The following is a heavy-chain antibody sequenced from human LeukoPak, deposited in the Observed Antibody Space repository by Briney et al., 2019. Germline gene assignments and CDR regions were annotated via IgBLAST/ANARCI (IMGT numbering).Heavy chain of an antibody. D-gene: IGHD6-13*01. CDR3: ARDRGSSWLDY. CDR1: GFTFSSYA. V-gene: IGHV3-23*01. J-gene: IGHJ4*02. Sequence: GGSLRLSCAASGFTFSSYAMSWVRQAPGKGLEWVSAISGSGGSTYYADSVKGRFTISRDNSKNTLYLQMNSLRADDTAVYYCARDRGSSWLDYWGPGTLVTVSS. CDR2: ISGSGGST.